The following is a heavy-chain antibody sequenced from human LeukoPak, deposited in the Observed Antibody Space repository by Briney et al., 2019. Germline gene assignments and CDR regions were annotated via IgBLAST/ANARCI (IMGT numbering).Heavy chain of an antibody. D-gene: IGHD4-17*01. J-gene: IGHJ6*03. Sequence: PGGSLRLSCAASGFTFSSYWMSWVRQAPGKGLEWVANIKQDGSEKYYVDSVKGRFTISRDNAKNSLYLQMNSLRAEDTALYYCARGLRHYGDYGYYMDVWGKGTTVTVSS. V-gene: IGHV3-7*03. CDR1: GFTFSSYW. CDR3: ARGLRHYGDYGYYMDV. CDR2: IKQDGSEK.